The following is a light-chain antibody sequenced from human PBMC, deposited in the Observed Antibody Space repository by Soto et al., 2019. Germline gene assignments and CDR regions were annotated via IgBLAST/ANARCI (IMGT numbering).Light chain of an antibody. CDR3: SSYSTTSTLV. CDR2: EVN. V-gene: IGLV2-14*01. Sequence: QSALTQPASVSGSPGQSVTISCTGASSDVGGNDYVSWYQQHPGKAPKLIRYEVNNRPSGVSNHFSGSKSGNTASLIISGLQADDEADYYCSSYSTTSTLVFGSGTKLTVL. J-gene: IGLJ1*01. CDR1: SSDVGGNDY.